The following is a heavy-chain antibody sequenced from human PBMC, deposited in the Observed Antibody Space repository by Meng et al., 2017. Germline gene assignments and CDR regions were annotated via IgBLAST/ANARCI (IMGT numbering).Heavy chain of an antibody. V-gene: IGHV4-4*07. J-gene: IGHJ4*02. CDR2: IYTSGST. D-gene: IGHD3-22*01. Sequence: SETLSLTCTVSGGSISSYYWRWIRQPAGKGLEWIGRIYTSGSTNYNPSLKSRVTMSVDTSKNQFSLKLSSVTAADTAVYYCARGFSVGYDSSGYYYVPPYFDYWGQGTLVTVSS. CDR3: ARGFSVGYDSSGYYYVPPYFDY. CDR1: GGSISSYY.